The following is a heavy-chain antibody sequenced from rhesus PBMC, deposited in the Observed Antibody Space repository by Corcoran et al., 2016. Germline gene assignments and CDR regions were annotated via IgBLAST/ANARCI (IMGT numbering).Heavy chain of an antibody. Sequence: QVQLQESGPGLLKPSETLSLTCAVSGGPISGGYGWGWIRQPPRKGLEWIGSIYSSSGNTYYNPSLKSRVTISTDTSKNQFSLKLSSVTAADTAVYYCARDIQNRGYSYSYYFDYWGQGVLVTVSS. D-gene: IGHD5-12*01. J-gene: IGHJ4*01. CDR2: IYSSSGNT. V-gene: IGHV4S7*01. CDR1: GGPISGGYG. CDR3: ARDIQNRGYSYSYYFDY.